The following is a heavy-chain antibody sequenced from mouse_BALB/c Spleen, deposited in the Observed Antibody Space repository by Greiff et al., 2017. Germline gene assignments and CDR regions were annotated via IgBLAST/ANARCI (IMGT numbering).Heavy chain of an antibody. D-gene: IGHD1-2*01. V-gene: IGHV1-18*01. CDR2: INPNNGGT. CDR3: ARRAGIHYYGWGY. J-gene: IGHJ2*01. CDR1: GYTFTDYN. Sequence: VQLKESGPELVKPGASVKIPCKASGYTFTDYNMDWVKQSHGKSLEWIGDINPNNGGTIYNQKFKGKATLTVDKSSSTAYMELRSLTSEDTAVYYCARRAGIHYYGWGYWGQGTTLTVSS.